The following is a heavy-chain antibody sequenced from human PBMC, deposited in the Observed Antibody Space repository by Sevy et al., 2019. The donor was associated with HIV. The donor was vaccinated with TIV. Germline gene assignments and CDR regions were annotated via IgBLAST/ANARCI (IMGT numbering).Heavy chain of an antibody. CDR2: ISSSGSTI. Sequence: GGFLRLSCAASGFTFSSYEMNWVRQAPGKGLEWLSYISSSGSTIYYADSVKGRFTISRDNAKNSLYLQMNSLRAEDAAVYYCARDHSSSTYYYGMDVWGQGTTVTVSS. J-gene: IGHJ6*02. D-gene: IGHD6-6*01. CDR3: ARDHSSSTYYYGMDV. V-gene: IGHV3-48*03. CDR1: GFTFSSYE.